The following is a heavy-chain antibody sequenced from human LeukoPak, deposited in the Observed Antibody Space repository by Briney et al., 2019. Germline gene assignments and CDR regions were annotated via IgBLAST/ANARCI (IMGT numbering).Heavy chain of an antibody. Sequence: SETLSLTCTVSGGSISSYYWSWIRQPPGKGLEWIGYIYYSGSTNYNPSLKSRVTISVDTSKNQFSLKLSSVTAADTAVYYCARGGSWRVFDYWGQGTLVTVSS. D-gene: IGHD6-13*01. CDR1: GGSISSYY. J-gene: IGHJ4*02. V-gene: IGHV4-59*08. CDR3: ARGGSWRVFDY. CDR2: IYYSGST.